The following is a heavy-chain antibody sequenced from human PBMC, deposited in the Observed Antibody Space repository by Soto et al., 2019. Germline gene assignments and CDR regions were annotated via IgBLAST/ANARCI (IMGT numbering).Heavy chain of an antibody. J-gene: IGHJ4*02. CDR2: ISAYNGNT. CDR3: ARSAVGQQLNPKGDY. D-gene: IGHD6-13*01. Sequence: QVQLVQSGAEVKKPGASVKVSCKASGYTFTSYGISWVRQAPGQGLEWMGWISAYNGNTNYAQKHQGRVTMSTDTSTSTAYMELRSLRSADTAVYYCARSAVGQQLNPKGDYWGQGTLVTVFS. CDR1: GYTFTSYG. V-gene: IGHV1-18*01.